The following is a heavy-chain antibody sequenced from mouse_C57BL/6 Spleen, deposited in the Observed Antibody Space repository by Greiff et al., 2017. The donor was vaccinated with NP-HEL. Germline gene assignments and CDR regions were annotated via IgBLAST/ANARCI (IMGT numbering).Heavy chain of an antibody. J-gene: IGHJ2*01. CDR1: GYSITSGYY. D-gene: IGHD4-1*01. CDR3: ARDRNWDPYYFDY. V-gene: IGHV3-6*01. Sequence: EVKLQESGPGLVKPSQSLSLTCSVPGYSITSGYYWNWIRQFPGNKLEWMGYISYDGSNNYNPSLKNRISITRDTSKNQFFLKLNSVTTEDTATYYCARDRNWDPYYFDYWGQGTTRTVSS. CDR2: ISYDGSN.